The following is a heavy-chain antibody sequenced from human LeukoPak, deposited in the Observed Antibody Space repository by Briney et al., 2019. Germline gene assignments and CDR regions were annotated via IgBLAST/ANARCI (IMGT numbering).Heavy chain of an antibody. D-gene: IGHD6-6*01. CDR1: GFTFSSYT. Sequence: GGSLRLSCAASGFTFSSYTMNWVRQAPGKGLEWVSSISSSSSYIYYADSLKGRFTISRDTAKNSLYLQMNSLRAEDTAVYYCASEYSPNYWGQGTLVTVSS. CDR3: ASEYSPNY. V-gene: IGHV3-21*01. J-gene: IGHJ4*02. CDR2: ISSSSSYI.